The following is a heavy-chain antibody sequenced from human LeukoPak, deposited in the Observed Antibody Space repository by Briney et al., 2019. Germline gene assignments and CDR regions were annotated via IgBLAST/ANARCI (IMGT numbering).Heavy chain of an antibody. V-gene: IGHV1-3*01. CDR2: INAGNGNT. CDR1: GYTFTSYA. D-gene: IGHD2-2*01. CDR3: ARSQGDVPAAKYYYYGMDV. Sequence: ASVKVSCKASGYTFTSYAMHWERQAPGQRLEWMGWINAGNGNTKYSQKFQGRVTITRDTSASTAYMELSSLRSEDTAVYYCARSQGDVPAAKYYYYGMDVWGKGTTVTVSS. J-gene: IGHJ6*04.